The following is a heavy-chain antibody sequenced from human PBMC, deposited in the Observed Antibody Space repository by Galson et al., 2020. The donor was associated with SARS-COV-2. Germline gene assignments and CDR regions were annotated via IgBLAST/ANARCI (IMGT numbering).Heavy chain of an antibody. CDR2: ISGSGGST. J-gene: IGHJ6*02. CDR3: AKDLASQGFYYYYGMDV. D-gene: IGHD2-2*01. Sequence: GESLKISCAASGFTFSSYAMSWVRQAPGKGLEWVSAISGSGGSTYYADSVKGRFTISRDNSKNTLYLQMNSLRAEDTAVYYCAKDLASQGFYYYYGMDVWGQGTTVTVSS. CDR1: GFTFSSYA. V-gene: IGHV3-23*01.